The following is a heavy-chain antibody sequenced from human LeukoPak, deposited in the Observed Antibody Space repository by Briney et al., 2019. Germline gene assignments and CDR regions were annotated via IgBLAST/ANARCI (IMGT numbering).Heavy chain of an antibody. CDR2: ISAYNGNT. D-gene: IGHD3-16*01. Sequence: ASVKVSCKASGYTFTSYGISWVRQAPGQGLEWMGWISAYNGNTNYAQKFQGRVTMTRNTSISTAYMELSSLRSEDTAVYYCARVPGGSYYMDVWGKGTTVTISS. CDR1: GYTFTSYG. CDR3: ARVPGGSYYMDV. V-gene: IGHV1-18*01. J-gene: IGHJ6*03.